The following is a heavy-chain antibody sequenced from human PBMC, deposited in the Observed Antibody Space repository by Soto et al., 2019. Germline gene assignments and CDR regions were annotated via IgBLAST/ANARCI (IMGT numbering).Heavy chain of an antibody. CDR1: GFTFSSYA. CDR3: ASYSSYDTNASDAFDI. D-gene: IGHD5-12*01. CDR2: ISYDGSNK. V-gene: IGHV3-30-3*01. Sequence: QVQLVESGGGVVQPGRSLRLSCAASGFTFSSYAMHWVRQAPGKGLEWVAVISYDGSNKYYADSVKGRFTISRDNSKNTLYLQMNSLRDEDTAVYYCASYSSYDTNASDAFDIWGQWTMVTVSS. J-gene: IGHJ3*02.